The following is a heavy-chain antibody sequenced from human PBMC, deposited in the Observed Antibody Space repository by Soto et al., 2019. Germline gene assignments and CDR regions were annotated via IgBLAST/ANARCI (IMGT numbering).Heavy chain of an antibody. CDR3: ARVFYDILTGYYTHSMDV. CDR2: MNPNSGNT. J-gene: IGHJ6*02. Sequence: ASVKVSCKASGYAFTTYGFSWVRQAPGQGLEWMGWMNPNSGNTNYAQKLQGRVTMTRNTSISTAYMELSSLRSEDTAVYYCARVFYDILTGYYTHSMDVWGQGTTVTV. D-gene: IGHD3-9*01. V-gene: IGHV1-8*02. CDR1: GYAFTTYG.